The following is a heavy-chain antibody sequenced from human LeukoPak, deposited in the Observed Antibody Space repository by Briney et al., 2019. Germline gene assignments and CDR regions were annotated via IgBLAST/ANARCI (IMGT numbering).Heavy chain of an antibody. Sequence: ASVKVSCKASGYTFTSYGISWVRQAPGQGLEWMGWISAYNGNTNYAQKLQGRVTMTTDTSTSTAYMELRSLRSDDTAVYYCAREVVPAAMMGWFDPWGQGTLVTVSS. V-gene: IGHV1-18*01. CDR3: AREVVPAAMMGWFDP. J-gene: IGHJ5*02. CDR1: GYTFTSYG. D-gene: IGHD2-2*01. CDR2: ISAYNGNT.